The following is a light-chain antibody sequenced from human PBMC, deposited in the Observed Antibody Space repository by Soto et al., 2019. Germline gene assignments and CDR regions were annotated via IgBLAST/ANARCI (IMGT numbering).Light chain of an antibody. CDR2: EVR. J-gene: IGLJ1*01. Sequence: QSVLTQPASVSGSAGQSITISCSGTMRDVGAYNLVSWYQQHPGTAPKLIIYEVRNRPSGISSRFSGSRSGNTASLTISGLQPEDEGDYYCNSYVGSNNYVFGTGTKVTVL. V-gene: IGLV2-14*01. CDR3: NSYVGSNNYV. CDR1: MRDVGAYNL.